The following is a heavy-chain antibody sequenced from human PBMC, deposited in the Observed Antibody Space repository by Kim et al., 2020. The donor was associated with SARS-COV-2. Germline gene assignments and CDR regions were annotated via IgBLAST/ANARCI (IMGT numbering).Heavy chain of an antibody. CDR3: AKAPITMVRGVTTLLPLGWYYGMDV. CDR1: GFTFSSYA. CDR2: ISGSGGST. Sequence: GGSLRLSCAASGFTFSSYAMSWVRQAPGKGLEWVSAISGSGGSTYYADSVKGRFTISRDNSKNTLYLQMNSLRAEDTAVYYCAKAPITMVRGVTTLLPLGWYYGMDVWGQGTTVTVSS. J-gene: IGHJ6*02. D-gene: IGHD3-10*01. V-gene: IGHV3-23*01.